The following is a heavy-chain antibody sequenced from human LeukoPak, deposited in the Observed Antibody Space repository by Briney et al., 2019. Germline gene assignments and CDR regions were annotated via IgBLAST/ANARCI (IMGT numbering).Heavy chain of an antibody. J-gene: IGHJ4*02. V-gene: IGHV3-21*04. CDR1: GFTFSSYS. CDR2: ISSSSSYI. D-gene: IGHD6-19*01. CDR3: AKQYSSGWLRIFDY. Sequence: GGSLRLSCAASGFTFSSYSMNWVRQAPGKGLEWVSSISSSSSYIYYADSVKGRFTISRDNFKNTLFLQMNSLRAEDTAVYYCAKQYSSGWLRIFDYWGQGTLVTVSS.